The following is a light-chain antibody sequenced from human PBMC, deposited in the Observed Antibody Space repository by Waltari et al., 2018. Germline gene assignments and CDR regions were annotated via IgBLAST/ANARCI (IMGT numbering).Light chain of an antibody. V-gene: IGKV1-5*03. CDR3: QQYNSPSGRT. Sequence: DIQMTQPPSTLSASVGDRVTITCRASQTISSWLAWYQQKPGKAPKLLIYKASSLESGVPSRFSGSGSGTEFTLTISSLQPDDFATYYCQQYNSPSGRTFGQGTKVEIK. CDR1: QTISSW. CDR2: KAS. J-gene: IGKJ1*01.